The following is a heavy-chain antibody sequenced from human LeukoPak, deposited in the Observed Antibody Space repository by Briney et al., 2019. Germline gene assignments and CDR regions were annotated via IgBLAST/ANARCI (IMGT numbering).Heavy chain of an antibody. J-gene: IGHJ4*02. CDR3: AKDTRVVPAAPFDY. CDR1: GFTFSSYA. V-gene: IGHV3-23*01. D-gene: IGHD2-2*01. Sequence: GGSLRLSCAASGFTFSSYAMSWVRQAPGKGLKWASAISGSGGSTYYADSVKGRFTISRDNSKNTLYLQMNSLRAEDTAVYYCAKDTRVVPAAPFDYWGQGTLVTVSS. CDR2: ISGSGGST.